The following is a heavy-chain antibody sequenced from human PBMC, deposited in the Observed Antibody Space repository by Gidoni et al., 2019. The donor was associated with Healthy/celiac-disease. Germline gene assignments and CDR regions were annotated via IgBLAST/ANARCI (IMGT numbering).Heavy chain of an antibody. CDR3: ARDYGRAAFDI. V-gene: IGHV3-30-3*01. J-gene: IGHJ3*02. CDR2: IAYDGSNK. Sequence: QVQLVESGGGVVQPGRSLRLSCAASGFTLSSYAMHWVRTAPGNGLEWVAVIAYDGSNKYYADSVKGRFTISRDNSKNTLYLQMNSLRAEDTAVYYCARDYGRAAFDIWGQGTMVTVSS. CDR1: GFTLSSYA. D-gene: IGHD4-17*01.